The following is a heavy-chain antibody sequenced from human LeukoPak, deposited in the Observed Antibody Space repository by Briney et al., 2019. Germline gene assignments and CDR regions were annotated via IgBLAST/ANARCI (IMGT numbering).Heavy chain of an antibody. V-gene: IGHV3-23*01. D-gene: IGHD6-19*01. J-gene: IGHJ4*02. CDR3: AKDVGSGWYYFDY. CDR1: GFTFSSYA. Sequence: GGSLRLSCAASGFTFSSYAMSWVRQAPGKGLEWVSAISGSGGSTYYADSVKGRFTISRDNAKNSLYLQMNSLRAEDTALYYCAKDVGSGWYYFDYWGQGTLVTVSS. CDR2: ISGSGGST.